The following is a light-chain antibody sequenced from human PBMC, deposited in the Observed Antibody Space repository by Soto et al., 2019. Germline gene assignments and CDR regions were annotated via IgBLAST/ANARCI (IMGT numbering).Light chain of an antibody. CDR1: KSVSNTY. Sequence: EFVLTQSPGTLSLSPGERATLSCRASKSVSNTYLAWYQHKPGQAPRLLIYGASDRATGIPDRFSGSGSVTDFTLTISSLEPEDFALYYCQQYSTSPVTFGQGTKLEIK. J-gene: IGKJ2*01. CDR2: GAS. CDR3: QQYSTSPVT. V-gene: IGKV3-20*01.